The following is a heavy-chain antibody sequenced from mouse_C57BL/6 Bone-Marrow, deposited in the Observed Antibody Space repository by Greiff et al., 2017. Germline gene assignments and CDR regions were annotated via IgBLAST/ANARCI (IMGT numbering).Heavy chain of an antibody. CDR3: AREDYGSSLYYFDY. Sequence: QVQLQQPGAELVMPGASVKLSCKASGYTFTSYWMHWVKQRPGQGLEWIGELDPSDSYTNYNQKFKGKSTLTVDKSSSTAYMQLSSLTSEDSAVYYCAREDYGSSLYYFDYWGQGTTLTVSS. CDR1: GYTFTSYW. J-gene: IGHJ2*01. CDR2: LDPSDSYT. V-gene: IGHV1-69*01. D-gene: IGHD1-1*01.